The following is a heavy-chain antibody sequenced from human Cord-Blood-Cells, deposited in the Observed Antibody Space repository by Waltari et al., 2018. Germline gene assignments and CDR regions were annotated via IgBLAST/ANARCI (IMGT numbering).Heavy chain of an antibody. D-gene: IGHD3-10*01. Sequence: QVQLVQSGAEVKKPGASVKVSCKASGYTFTSYGISWVRKAPGQGLEWMGWISAYNGNTNYAQELQGRVTMTTDTSTSTAYMELRSLRSDDTAVYYCARSTEYYYGSGSFDPWGQGTLVTVSS. V-gene: IGHV1-18*01. CDR1: GYTFTSYG. CDR2: ISAYNGNT. CDR3: ARSTEYYYGSGSFDP. J-gene: IGHJ5*02.